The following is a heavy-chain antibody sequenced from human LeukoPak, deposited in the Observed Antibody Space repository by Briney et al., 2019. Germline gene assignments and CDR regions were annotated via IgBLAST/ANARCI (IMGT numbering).Heavy chain of an antibody. CDR1: GFTFSSYA. CDR3: AKDRSCTNDICHGDFDY. J-gene: IGHJ4*02. Sequence: GSLILSCAASGFTFSSYAVSWVRQAPGKGLEWVSSICGSGGSTYSADSVKGRFTISRDNSKNTLYLQMNSLRAEDTALYYCAKDRSCTNDICHGDFDYWGQGTLVTVSS. D-gene: IGHD2-8*01. V-gene: IGHV3-23*01. CDR2: ICGSGGST.